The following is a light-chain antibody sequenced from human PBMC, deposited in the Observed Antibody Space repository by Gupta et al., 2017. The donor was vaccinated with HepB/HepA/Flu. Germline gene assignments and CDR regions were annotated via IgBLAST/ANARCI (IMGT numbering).Light chain of an antibody. V-gene: IGKV1-5*03. Sequence: DIQMTQSPSTLSASVGDRVTITCRASQNINNWLAWYQQKPGKAPKLLISKVSKVETGVPSRFSGSGSGTEFTLTISSLQPEDFASYYCQQYNNYSRTFGQGTRVESK. CDR2: KVS. CDR3: QQYNNYSRT. CDR1: QNINNW. J-gene: IGKJ1*01.